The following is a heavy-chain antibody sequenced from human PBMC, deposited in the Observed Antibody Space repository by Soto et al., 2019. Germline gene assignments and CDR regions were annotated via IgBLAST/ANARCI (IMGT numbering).Heavy chain of an antibody. J-gene: IGHJ4*02. Sequence: SVKVSCKASGFTFTSSAMQWVRQARGQRLEWIGRIVVGSGNTNYAQKFQGRVTITADKSTSTAYMELSSLRSEDTAVYYCAGANGSSWKGLASGAQGTVVTVPS. CDR3: AGANGSSWKGLAS. CDR2: IVVGSGNT. V-gene: IGHV1-58*02. D-gene: IGHD6-13*01. CDR1: GFTFTSSA.